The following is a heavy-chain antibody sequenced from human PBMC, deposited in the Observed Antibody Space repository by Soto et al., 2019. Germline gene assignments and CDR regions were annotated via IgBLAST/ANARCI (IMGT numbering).Heavy chain of an antibody. V-gene: IGHV1-18*04. J-gene: IGHJ4*02. Sequence: ASVKVSCKASGYTFTSYGISWVRQAPGQGLEWMGWISAYNGNTNYAQKLQGRVTMTTGTSTSTAYMELRSLRSDDTAAYYCARDGLRNSVTPGPYWGQGTLVTVSS. D-gene: IGHD4-4*01. CDR2: ISAYNGNT. CDR1: GYTFTSYG. CDR3: ARDGLRNSVTPGPY.